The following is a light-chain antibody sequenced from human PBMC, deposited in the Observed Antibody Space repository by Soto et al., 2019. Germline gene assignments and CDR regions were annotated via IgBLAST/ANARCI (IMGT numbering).Light chain of an antibody. CDR1: QSVGSH. CDR3: QQRSNWPPYT. Sequence: EIVLTQSPPTLSLSPGEIATLSCRASQSVGSHLAWYQHKPGQAPRLFISDASTRAAGIPARFSGSGSGTDFTLTISILEPEDFAVYFCQQRSNWPPYTFGQGTKLELK. J-gene: IGKJ2*01. CDR2: DAS. V-gene: IGKV3-11*01.